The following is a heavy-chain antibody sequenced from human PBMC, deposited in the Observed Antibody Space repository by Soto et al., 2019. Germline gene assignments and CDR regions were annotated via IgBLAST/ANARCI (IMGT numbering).Heavy chain of an antibody. D-gene: IGHD6-19*01. V-gene: IGHV1-8*01. CDR1: GYTFTSYD. CDR3: SSLAVACTGG. Sequence: QVQLVQSGAEVKKPGASVKVSCKASGYTFTSYDINWVRQATGQGLEWMGWMNPNSGNTGYAQKFQGRVTMTRNTSISKAYKELSSLGSEGTAVFYRSSLAVACTGGWGQGTLVTVSS. J-gene: IGHJ4*02. CDR2: MNPNSGNT.